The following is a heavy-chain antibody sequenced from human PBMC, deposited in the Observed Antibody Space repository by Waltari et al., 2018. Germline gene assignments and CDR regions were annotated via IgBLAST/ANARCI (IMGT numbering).Heavy chain of an antibody. CDR3: ARDSGVSSSWPFDY. Sequence: EVQLVESGGGLVKPGGSLRLSCAASGFTFSSSSSNSVRQAPGKGLGWVSSISSSSSYIYYADSVKGRFTISRDNAKNSLYLQMNSLRAEDTAVYYCARDSGVSSSWPFDYWGQGTLVTVSS. CDR1: GFTFSSSS. V-gene: IGHV3-21*01. D-gene: IGHD6-13*01. J-gene: IGHJ4*02. CDR2: ISSSSSYI.